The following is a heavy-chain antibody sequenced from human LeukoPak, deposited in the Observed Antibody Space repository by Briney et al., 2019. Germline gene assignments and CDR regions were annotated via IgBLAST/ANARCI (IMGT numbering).Heavy chain of an antibody. J-gene: IGHJ5*02. CDR3: ARDKRFLNYYGSGSYGLTRGWFDP. Sequence: SETLSLTCTVSGGSISSYYWSWIRQPAGKRLEWIGRIYTSGSTNYNPSLKSRVTMSVDTSKNQFSLKLSSVTAADTAVYYCARDKRFLNYYGSGSYGLTRGWFDPWGQGTLVTVSS. V-gene: IGHV4-4*07. CDR2: IYTSGST. D-gene: IGHD3-10*01. CDR1: GGSISSYY.